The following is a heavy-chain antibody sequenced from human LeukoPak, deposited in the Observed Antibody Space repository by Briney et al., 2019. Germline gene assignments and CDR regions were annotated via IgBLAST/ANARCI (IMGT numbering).Heavy chain of an antibody. Sequence: SETLSLTCTVSGGCINSYYWSWIRQPPGKGLEWIGNLYYTGTTNYNPSLKSRVTISADTSKTQFSLNLNSVTAADTAVYYCARAVSEYTYGTRFDYWGQGTLVTVSS. CDR2: LYYTGTT. CDR3: ARAVSEYTYGTRFDY. D-gene: IGHD5-18*01. CDR1: GGCINSYY. V-gene: IGHV4-59*01. J-gene: IGHJ4*02.